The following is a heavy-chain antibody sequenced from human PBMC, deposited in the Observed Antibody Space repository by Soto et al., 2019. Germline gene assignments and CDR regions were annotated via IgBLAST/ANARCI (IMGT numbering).Heavy chain of an antibody. V-gene: IGHV1-69*01. CDR2: IIPIFGTA. CDR3: ARQKAGYGDYVFDY. Sequence: QVQLVQSGAEVKKPGSSVKVSCKASGGTFSSYAISWVQQAPGQGLEWMGGIIPIFGTANYAQKFQGRVTITADESTSTAYMELSSLRSEDTAVYYCARQKAGYGDYVFDYWGQGTLVTVSS. D-gene: IGHD4-17*01. CDR1: GGTFSSYA. J-gene: IGHJ4*02.